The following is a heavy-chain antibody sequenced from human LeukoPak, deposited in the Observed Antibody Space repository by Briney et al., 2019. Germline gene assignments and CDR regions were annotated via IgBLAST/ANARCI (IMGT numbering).Heavy chain of an antibody. V-gene: IGHV3-33*08. CDR3: ARVNSFS. D-gene: IGHD1-7*01. Sequence: GGSLRLSCAASGFTFSSYGIHWVRQAPGKGPEWVAVIGKDGAAKHYVESVRGRFTISRDNAKNSLYLQMNSLRAEDTAVYYCARVNSFSWGQGTLVTVSS. J-gene: IGHJ5*02. CDR1: GFTFSSYG. CDR2: IGKDGAAK.